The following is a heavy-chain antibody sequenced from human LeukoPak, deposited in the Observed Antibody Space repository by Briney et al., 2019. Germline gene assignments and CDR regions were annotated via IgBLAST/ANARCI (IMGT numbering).Heavy chain of an antibody. D-gene: IGHD3-22*01. CDR2: IWYDGSNK. CDR3: ARPTFYYDSSGYYRNDAFDI. V-gene: IGHV3-33*01. J-gene: IGHJ3*02. Sequence: GGSLRLSCAASGFXFSGYGIHWVRQAPGKGLEWVAVIWYDGSNKYYADSVKGRFTISRDQSKNTLYLQMNSLRAEDTAVYYCARPTFYYDSSGYYRNDAFDIWGQGTLVTVSS. CDR1: GFXFSGYG.